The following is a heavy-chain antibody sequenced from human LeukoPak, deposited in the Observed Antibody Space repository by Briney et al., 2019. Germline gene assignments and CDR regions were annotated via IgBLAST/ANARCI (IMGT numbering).Heavy chain of an antibody. CDR2: IYYSGST. D-gene: IGHD1-26*01. V-gene: IGHV4-39*07. CDR3: ARGSTHFDY. J-gene: IGHJ4*02. Sequence: SETLSLTCTVSGGSISSSSYYWGWIRQPPGKGLEWIGSIYYSGSTYYNPSLKSRVTISVDTSKNQFSLKLSSVTAADTAVYNCARGSTHFDYWGQGTLVTVSS. CDR1: GGSISSSSYY.